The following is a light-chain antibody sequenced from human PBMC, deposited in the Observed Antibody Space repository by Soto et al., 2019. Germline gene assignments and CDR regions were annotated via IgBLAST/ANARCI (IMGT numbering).Light chain of an antibody. CDR3: WSYAGSRTCAFVV. V-gene: IGLV2-11*01. CDR1: GHDVGAYNY. Sequence: HSALPQPRSVSGSPGQSVTISCTGTGHDVGAYNYVSWYQQHPGRPPKLMIYDVARWPSGVPDRFSGSKSGNTASLTISGLQAEDDSYDYCWSYAGSRTCAFVVLGGGT. J-gene: IGLJ2*01. CDR2: DVA.